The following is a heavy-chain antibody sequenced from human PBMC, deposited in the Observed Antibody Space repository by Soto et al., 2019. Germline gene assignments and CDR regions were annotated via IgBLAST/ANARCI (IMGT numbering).Heavy chain of an antibody. CDR3: ARHRPRYYYGSGPPGWFDP. CDR2: IYYSGST. CDR1: GGSISSSSYY. D-gene: IGHD3-10*01. V-gene: IGHV4-39*01. Sequence: SVTMSVTCTVSGGSISSSSYYWGWIRQPPGKGLEWIGSIYYSGSTYYNPSLKSRVTISVDTSKNQFSLKLSSVTAADTAVYYCARHRPRYYYGSGPPGWFDPWGQGTLVTVSS. J-gene: IGHJ5*02.